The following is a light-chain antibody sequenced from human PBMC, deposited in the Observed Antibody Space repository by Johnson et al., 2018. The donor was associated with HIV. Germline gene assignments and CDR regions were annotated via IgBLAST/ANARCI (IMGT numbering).Light chain of an antibody. J-gene: IGLJ1*01. CDR3: GTWDSSLRGGV. Sequence: SVLTQPPSVSAAPVQKVTISCSGSSSNIGNNYVSWYQQLPGTAPKLLIYDNNKRPSGIPDRFSGSKSGTSATLGITGLQTGDEADYYCGTWDSSLRGGVFGTGTKVTVL. CDR1: SSNIGNNY. CDR2: DNN. V-gene: IGLV1-51*01.